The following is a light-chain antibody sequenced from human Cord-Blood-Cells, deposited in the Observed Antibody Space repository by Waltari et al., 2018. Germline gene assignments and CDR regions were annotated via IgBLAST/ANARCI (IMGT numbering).Light chain of an antibody. CDR3: QSYDSSLSGWV. J-gene: IGLJ3*02. V-gene: IGLV1-40*01. Sequence: QSVLTQPPSVSGAPGQRVTISCTGSSPNIRAGYDVQRYQQRPGTAPKLPIYGNSNRPSGVPDRFSGSKSGTSASLAITGLQAEDEADYYCQSYDSSLSGWVFGGGTKLTVL. CDR2: GNS. CDR1: SPNIRAGYD.